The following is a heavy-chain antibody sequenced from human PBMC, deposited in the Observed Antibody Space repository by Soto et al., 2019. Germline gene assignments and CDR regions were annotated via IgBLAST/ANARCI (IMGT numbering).Heavy chain of an antibody. CDR1: GGSVSSGSYY. D-gene: IGHD6-6*01. CDR2: IYYSGST. V-gene: IGHV4-61*01. CDR3: ARDVIEYSSSLDYYYYYGMDV. Sequence: SETLSLTCTVSGGSVSSGSYYWSWIRQPPGKGLEWIGYIYYSGSTNYNPSLKSRVTISVDTSKNQFSLKLSSVTAADTAVYYCARDVIEYSSSLDYYYYYGMDVWGQGTTVTVSS. J-gene: IGHJ6*02.